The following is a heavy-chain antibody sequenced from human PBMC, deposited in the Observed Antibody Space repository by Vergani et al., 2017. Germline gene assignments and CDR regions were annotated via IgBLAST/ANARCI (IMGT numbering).Heavy chain of an antibody. CDR2: IWYDGSKK. J-gene: IGHJ5*02. CDR1: GFTFSTYG. V-gene: IGHV3-33*01. Sequence: QVQLVESGGGVVQPGRSLRLSCAASGFTFSTYGMHWVRQAPGKGLEWVAVIWYDGSKKYYGDSVKGRFTISRDNSKNTLYLQMNSLSAEDTAVYYCARDGDFWSAYFSSTSWFDPWGQGTLVTVSS. D-gene: IGHD3-3*01. CDR3: ARDGDFWSAYFSSTSWFDP.